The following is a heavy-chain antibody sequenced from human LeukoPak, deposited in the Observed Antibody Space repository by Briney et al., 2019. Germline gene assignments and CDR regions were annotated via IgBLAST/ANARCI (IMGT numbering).Heavy chain of an antibody. CDR1: GFTFSTYW. CDR2: VNSDGSRL. J-gene: IGHJ4*02. Sequence: GGSLRLSCAASGFTFSTYWMHWVRQAPGKGLVWVARVNSDGSRLNVADSVKGRFTISRDNSKNTLYLQVNSLRAEDTAVYYCARDGSFWRGYPYYFDYWGQGTLVTVSS. D-gene: IGHD3-3*01. V-gene: IGHV3-74*03. CDR3: ARDGSFWRGYPYYFDY.